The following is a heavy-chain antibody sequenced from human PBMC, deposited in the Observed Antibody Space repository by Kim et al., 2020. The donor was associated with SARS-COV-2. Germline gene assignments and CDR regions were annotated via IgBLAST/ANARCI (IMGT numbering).Heavy chain of an antibody. Sequence: NTNYSQKFRGRGTITRDTSATTAYMELSSLRSEDTAVYYCARGKQQLVDPWGQGTLVTVSS. D-gene: IGHD6-13*01. CDR3: ARGKQQLVDP. CDR2: NT. J-gene: IGHJ5*02. V-gene: IGHV1-3*01.